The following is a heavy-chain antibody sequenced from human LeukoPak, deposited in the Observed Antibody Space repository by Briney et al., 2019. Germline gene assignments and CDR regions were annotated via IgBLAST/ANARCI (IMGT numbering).Heavy chain of an antibody. CDR1: GFTFSSYA. CDR3: AKGVVPSAISSSDY. D-gene: IGHD2-2*02. V-gene: IGHV3-23*01. CDR2: ISGSGGST. J-gene: IGHJ4*02. Sequence: GGSLRLSCAASGFTFSSYAMSWVRQAPGKGLEWVSGISGSGGSTYYADSVKGRFTISRDNSKNTLYLQMNSLRAEDAAVYYCAKGVVPSAISSSDYWGPGILVTVSS.